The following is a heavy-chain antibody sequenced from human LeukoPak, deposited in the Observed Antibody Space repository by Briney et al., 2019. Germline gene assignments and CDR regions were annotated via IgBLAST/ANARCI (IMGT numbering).Heavy chain of an antibody. D-gene: IGHD5-18*01. V-gene: IGHV3-23*01. CDR2: ISASGGNT. CDR1: GFTFSTYA. J-gene: IGHJ4*02. Sequence: QTGGSLRLSCAASGFTFSTYAMSWVRQAPGKGLEWVSAISASGGNTYYADSVKGRFTISRDNSRNTLFLQMDSLRAGDTAVYYCAKTEYSYGYHPPPYYFDYWGQGTLVTVSS. CDR3: AKTEYSYGYHPPPYYFDY.